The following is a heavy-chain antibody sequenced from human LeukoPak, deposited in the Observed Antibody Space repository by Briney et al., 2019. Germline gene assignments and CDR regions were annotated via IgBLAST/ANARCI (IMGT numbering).Heavy chain of an antibody. J-gene: IGHJ4*02. CDR1: GGSISSYY. CDR2: IYYSGST. Sequence: SETLSLTCTVSGGSISSYYWSWIRQPPGKGLEWIGYIYYSGSTNYNPSLKSRVTISVDTSKNQFSLKLSSVTAADTAVYYCARMYSSRIKYYFDYWGQGTLVTVSS. V-gene: IGHV4-59*08. CDR3: ARMYSSRIKYYFDY. D-gene: IGHD6-13*01.